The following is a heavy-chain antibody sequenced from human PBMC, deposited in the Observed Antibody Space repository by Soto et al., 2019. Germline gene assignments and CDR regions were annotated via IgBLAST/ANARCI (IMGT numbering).Heavy chain of an antibody. Sequence: QVTLKESGPVLVKPTETLTLTCSVSGFSLTNGRMGVSWIRQPPGKALEWLAHFFSDAERSYSTSMQSRLNMYKDSSGSQVVLTMTIMAPADTATYFCARMDGDYNYYGLDVWGHGIAVTVSS. CDR2: FFSDAER. CDR1: GFSLTNGRMG. CDR3: ARMDGDYNYYGLDV. V-gene: IGHV2-26*01. J-gene: IGHJ6*02. D-gene: IGHD4-17*01.